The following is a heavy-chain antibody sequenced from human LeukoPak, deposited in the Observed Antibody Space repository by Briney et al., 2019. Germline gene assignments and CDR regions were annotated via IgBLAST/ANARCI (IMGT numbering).Heavy chain of an antibody. CDR1: GCTLTELS. CDR3: ATGFLTIFGVVTHDY. V-gene: IGHV1-24*01. Sequence: ASVKVSCKVSGCTLTELSMHWVRQAPGKGLEWMGGFDPEDGETIYAQKFQGRVTMTEDTSTDTAYMELSSLRSEDTAVYYCATGFLTIFGVVTHDYWGQGTLVTVSS. CDR2: FDPEDGET. D-gene: IGHD3-3*01. J-gene: IGHJ4*02.